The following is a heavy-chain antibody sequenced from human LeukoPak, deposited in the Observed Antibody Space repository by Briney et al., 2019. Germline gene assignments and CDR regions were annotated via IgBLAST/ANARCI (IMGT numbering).Heavy chain of an antibody. CDR2: INAGNGNT. D-gene: IGHD4-17*01. CDR1: GYTFTSYA. Sequence: GASVKVSCKASGYTFTSYAMHWVRQAPGQRPEWMGWINAGNGNTKYSQKFQGRVTITRDTSASTAYMELSSLRSEDTAVYYCARGGSTVTVHWFDPWGQGTLVTVSS. V-gene: IGHV1-3*01. CDR3: ARGGSTVTVHWFDP. J-gene: IGHJ5*02.